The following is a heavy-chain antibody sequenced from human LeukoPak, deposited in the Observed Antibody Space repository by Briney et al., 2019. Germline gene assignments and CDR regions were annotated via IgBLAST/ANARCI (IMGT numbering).Heavy chain of an antibody. CDR3: AREVMVRGAPATSWFDP. J-gene: IGHJ5*02. CDR2: IYYSGST. CDR1: GGSISSYY. D-gene: IGHD3-10*01. V-gene: IGHV4-59*01. Sequence: SETLSLTCTVSGGSISSYYWSWIRQPPGKGLEWIGSIYYSGSTNYNPSLKSRVTISVDTSKNQFSLKLSSVTAADTAVYYCAREVMVRGAPATSWFDPWGQGTLVTVSS.